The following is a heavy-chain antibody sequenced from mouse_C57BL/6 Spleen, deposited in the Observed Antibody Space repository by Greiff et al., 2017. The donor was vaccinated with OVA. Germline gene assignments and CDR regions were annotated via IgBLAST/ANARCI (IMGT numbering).Heavy chain of an antibody. CDR2: IYPGDGDT. J-gene: IGHJ4*01. V-gene: IGHV1-80*01. D-gene: IGHD1-1*01. CDR1: GYAFSSYW. Sequence: QVQLQQSGAELVKPGASVKISCKASGYAFSSYWMNWVKQRPGKGLEWIGQIYPGDGDTNYNGKFKGKATLTADKSSSTAYMQLSSLTSEDSAVYFCARHTTVVAPYAMDYWGQGTSVTVSS. CDR3: ARHTTVVAPYAMDY.